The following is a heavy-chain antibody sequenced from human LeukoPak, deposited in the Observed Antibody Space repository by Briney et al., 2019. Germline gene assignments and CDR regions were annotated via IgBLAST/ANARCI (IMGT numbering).Heavy chain of an antibody. V-gene: IGHV5-51*01. CDR3: ARSYSSSLVFDY. D-gene: IGHD6-6*01. Sequence: GESLKISCKGSGYSFTKSWIGWVRQMPGKGLEWMGVIYPGDSDTRYSPSFEGQVTISADKSISTANLQWSSLKAADTAMYYCARSYSSSLVFDYWGQGTLVTVSS. CDR1: GYSFTKSW. J-gene: IGHJ4*02. CDR2: IYPGDSDT.